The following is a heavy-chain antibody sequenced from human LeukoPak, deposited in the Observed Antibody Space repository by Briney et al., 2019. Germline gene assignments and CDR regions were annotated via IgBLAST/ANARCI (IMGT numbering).Heavy chain of an antibody. V-gene: IGHV4-39*01. J-gene: IGHJ4*02. CDR2: IYYSGST. D-gene: IGHD6-6*01. CDR3: VRMPGPYRAARLGYFDY. Sequence: SETLSLTCTVSGGSISSSSYYWGWIRQPPGKGLEWIGSIYYSGSTYYNPSLKSRVTISVDTSKNQFSLKLSSVTAADTAVYYCVRMPGPYRAARLGYFDYWGQGTLVTVSS. CDR1: GGSISSSSYY.